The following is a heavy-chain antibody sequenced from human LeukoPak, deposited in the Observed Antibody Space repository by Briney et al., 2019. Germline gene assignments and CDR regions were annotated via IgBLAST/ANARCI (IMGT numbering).Heavy chain of an antibody. D-gene: IGHD6-19*01. CDR2: ISWNSGSI. V-gene: IGHV3-9*01. J-gene: IGHJ4*02. CDR3: AKASGIAVAGYFDY. Sequence: GGSLRLSCAASGFTFDDYAMHWVRQAPGKGLEWVSGISWNSGSIGYADSVKGRFTISRDNAKNSLYLQMNSLRAEDTALYYCAKASGIAVAGYFDYWGQGTLVTVSS. CDR1: GFTFDDYA.